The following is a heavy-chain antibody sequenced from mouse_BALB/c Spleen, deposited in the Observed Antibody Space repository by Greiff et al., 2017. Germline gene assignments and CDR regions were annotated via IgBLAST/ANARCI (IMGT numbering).Heavy chain of an antibody. CDR1: GFTFTDYY. CDR3: ARDKDYRYDGAFDD. CDR2: IRNKANGYTT. D-gene: IGHD2-14*01. J-gene: IGHJ2*01. Sequence: EVQLQQSGGGLVQPGGSLRLSCATSGFTFTDYYMSWVRQPPGKALEWLGFIRNKANGYTTEYSASVKGRFTISRDNSQSILYLQMNTLRAEDRATYDCARDKDYRYDGAFDDWGQGTTLTVSA. V-gene: IGHV7-3*02.